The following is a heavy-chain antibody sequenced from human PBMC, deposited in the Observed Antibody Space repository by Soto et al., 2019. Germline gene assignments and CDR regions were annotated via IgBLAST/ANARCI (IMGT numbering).Heavy chain of an antibody. CDR1: GFTFSSYS. D-gene: IGHD3-3*01. CDR3: ARDIPPYDFCSGGNHWYFDL. V-gene: IGHV3-21*01. Sequence: EVQLVESGGGLVKPGGSLRLSCAASGFTFSSYSMNWVRQAPGKGLEWVSSISSSSSYIYYADSVKGRFTISRDNAKNSLYLQMNSLRAEDTAVYYCARDIPPYDFCSGGNHWYFDLWGRGTLVTVSS. CDR2: ISSSSSYI. J-gene: IGHJ2*01.